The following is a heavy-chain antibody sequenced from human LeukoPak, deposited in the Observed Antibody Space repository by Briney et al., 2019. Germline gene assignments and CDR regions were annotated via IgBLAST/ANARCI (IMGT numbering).Heavy chain of an antibody. V-gene: IGHV1-18*01. CDR1: GYTFTSYG. CDR3: ARDGRFAAYEPDY. CDR2: ISAYDGNT. Sequence: ASVKVSCKASGYTFTSYGITWVRQAPGQGLEWVGWISAYDGNTNYAQKFQGRVTMTTDTSTSTAHMELRSLRYDDTAVYYCARDGRFAAYEPDYWGQGTLVTVSS. J-gene: IGHJ4*02. D-gene: IGHD1-26*01.